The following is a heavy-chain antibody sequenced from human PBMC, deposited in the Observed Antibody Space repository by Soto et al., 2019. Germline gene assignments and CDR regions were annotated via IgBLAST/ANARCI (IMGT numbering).Heavy chain of an antibody. CDR1: GGSISSGSYY. CDR2: IYYSGST. V-gene: IGHV4-39*01. J-gene: IGHJ4*02. D-gene: IGHD1-1*01. CDR3: ARGDPIGTRRLDY. Sequence: QLQLQESGPGLVKPSETLSLTCTVSGGSISSGSYYWGWIRQPPGKGLEWIGSIYYSGSTRYNPSLRSRVTMSVDTSKNQLSLRLSSVTAADTAVYYCARGDPIGTRRLDYWGQGTLATVSS.